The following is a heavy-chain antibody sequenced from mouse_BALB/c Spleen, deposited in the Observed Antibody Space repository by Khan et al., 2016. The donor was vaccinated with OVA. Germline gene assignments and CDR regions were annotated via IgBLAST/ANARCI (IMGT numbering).Heavy chain of an antibody. Sequence: EVELVESGGGLVKPGGSLKVSCAASGFTFSNYAMSWVRQTPVKRLEWVATISSVSTYTYYPDSVKGRFTISRDNAKDTLYLQMSSLRSEDTAMYYCARHNYGPFAFWGQGTLVTVSA. CDR3: ARHNYGPFAF. V-gene: IGHV5-9-3*01. CDR1: GFTFSNYA. J-gene: IGHJ3*01. D-gene: IGHD1-1*01. CDR2: ISSVSTYT.